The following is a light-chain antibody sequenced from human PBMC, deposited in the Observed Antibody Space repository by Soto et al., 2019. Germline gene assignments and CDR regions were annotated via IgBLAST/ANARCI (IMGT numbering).Light chain of an antibody. J-gene: IGKJ1*01. CDR1: QSFSSW. V-gene: IGKV1-5*01. CDR2: AAS. CDR3: QHYNSYSEA. Sequence: DIQMTQSPATLSASVGDRVTITCRASQSFSSWLAWYQQKPGKAPKLLIYAASSLQSGVPSRFSGSGSGTEFTLTISSLQPDDFATYYCQHYNSYSEAFGQGTKVDIK.